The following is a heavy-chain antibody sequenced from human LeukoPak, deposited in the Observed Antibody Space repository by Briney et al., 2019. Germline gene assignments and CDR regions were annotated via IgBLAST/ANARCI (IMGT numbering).Heavy chain of an antibody. Sequence: GGSLRLSCAASGFTFSSYEMNWVRQAPGKGLEWVAVISYDGSYKDYADSVKGRFTISRDNSKNTLYLQMSSLRLEDTAVYYCARGARKGDDYGGFFDYWGQGTLVPITS. J-gene: IGHJ4*02. CDR3: ARGARKGDDYGGFFDY. CDR1: GFTFSSYE. D-gene: IGHD4-23*01. V-gene: IGHV3-30*03. CDR2: ISYDGSYK.